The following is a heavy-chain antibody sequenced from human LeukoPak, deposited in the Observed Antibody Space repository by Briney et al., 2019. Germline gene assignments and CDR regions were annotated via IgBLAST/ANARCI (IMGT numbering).Heavy chain of an antibody. CDR1: GGSISSGSYY. V-gene: IGHV4-61*02. CDR2: IYTSGST. CDR3: ARDLPSVPVPFY. D-gene: IGHD6-6*01. J-gene: IGHJ4*02. Sequence: SETLSLTCTVSGGSISSGSYYWSWIRQPAGKGLEWIGRIYTSGSTNYNPSLKSRVTISVDTSKNQFSLKLSSVTAADTAVYYCARDLPSVPVPFYWGQGTLVTVSS.